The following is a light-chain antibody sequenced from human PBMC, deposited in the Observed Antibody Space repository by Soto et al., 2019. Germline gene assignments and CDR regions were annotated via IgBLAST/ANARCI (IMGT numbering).Light chain of an antibody. J-gene: IGKJ3*01. CDR1: QSISTTY. Sequence: EVVLTQYPGTLSLSPGERVTLSCRTSQSISTTYLAWYQQKPGQAPRLLMSRTSRRATGIPDRFSGSGSGTDFTLSISRLEPEDFAVYYCQHYGDSAPFTFGPGTKVDVK. CDR3: QHYGDSAPFT. V-gene: IGKV3-20*01. CDR2: RTS.